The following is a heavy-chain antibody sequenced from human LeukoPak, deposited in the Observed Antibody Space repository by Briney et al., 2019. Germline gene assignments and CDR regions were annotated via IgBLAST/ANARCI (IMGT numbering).Heavy chain of an antibody. J-gene: IGHJ4*02. CDR1: GYTFTAYY. CDR2: INPNSGGT. Sequence: ASVKVSCKASGYTFTAYYIHWVRQAPGQGLEWMGWINPNSGGTNYAQRFQGRVTMTRDTSITTAYMELSRLRPEDTAVYYCARWGGYYDSSGTFDYWGQGTLVTVSS. V-gene: IGHV1-2*02. CDR3: ARWGGYYDSSGTFDY. D-gene: IGHD3-22*01.